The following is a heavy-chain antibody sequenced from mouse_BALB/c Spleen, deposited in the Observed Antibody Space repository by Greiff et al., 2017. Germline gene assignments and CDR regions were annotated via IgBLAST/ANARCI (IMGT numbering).Heavy chain of an antibody. CDR1: GFNIKDYY. Sequence: VQLQQSGAELVRSGASVKLSCTASGFNIKDYYMHWVKQRPEQGLEWIGWIDPENGDTEYAPKFQGKATMTADTSSNTAYLQLSSLTSEDTAVYYCKRGSSYFDYWGQGTTLKVSS. V-gene: IGHV14-4*02. CDR2: IDPENGDT. D-gene: IGHD1-1*01. CDR3: KRGSSYFDY. J-gene: IGHJ2*01.